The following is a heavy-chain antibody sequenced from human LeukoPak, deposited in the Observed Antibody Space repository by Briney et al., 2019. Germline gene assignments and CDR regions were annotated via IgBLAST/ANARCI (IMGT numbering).Heavy chain of an antibody. CDR1: GGSFSGYY. J-gene: IGHJ3*02. CDR3: ARLSQIVAFDI. CDR2: INHSGST. D-gene: IGHD6-6*01. Sequence: SETLSLTCAVYGGSFSGYYWSWIRQPPGKGLEWIGEINHSGSTNYNPSLKSRVTISVDTSKNQFSLKLSSVTAADTAVYYCARLSQIVAFDIWGQGTMVTVSP. V-gene: IGHV4-34*01.